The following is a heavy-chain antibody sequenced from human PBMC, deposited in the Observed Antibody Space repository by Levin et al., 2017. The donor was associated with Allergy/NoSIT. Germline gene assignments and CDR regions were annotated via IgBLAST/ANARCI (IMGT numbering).Heavy chain of an antibody. V-gene: IGHV1-18*01. CDR2: TSDDNGKR. J-gene: IGHJ4*02. Sequence: GASVKVSCKASGYTFNNCGVAWVRQAPGQGLEWVGWTSDDNGKRDSAPKLQGRVTMTTDTSTSTAYMELRSLRFDDTAVYYCARDCRSSCSSTKCYYFDYWGQGTLVTVSS. CDR1: GYTFNNCG. CDR3: ARDCRSSCSSTKCYYFDY. D-gene: IGHD2-2*01.